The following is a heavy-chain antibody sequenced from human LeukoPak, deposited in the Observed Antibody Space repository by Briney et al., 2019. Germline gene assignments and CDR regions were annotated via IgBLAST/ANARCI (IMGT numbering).Heavy chain of an antibody. D-gene: IGHD1-26*01. V-gene: IGHV1-46*01. CDR2: IIPSGGST. Sequence: ASVKVSCKASGHTFTTYYIHCLRQSPGQGLEWIGIIIPSGGSTTYAQIFQGRVTLTRDTYTSTDYMELSSLRSDDTAVYYYARAPKGVTTGYFDHWGQGTLVTVSS. J-gene: IGHJ4*02. CDR1: GHTFTTYY. CDR3: ARAPKGVTTGYFDH.